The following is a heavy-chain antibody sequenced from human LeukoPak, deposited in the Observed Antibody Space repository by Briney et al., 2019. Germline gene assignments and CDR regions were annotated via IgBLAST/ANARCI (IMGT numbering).Heavy chain of an antibody. CDR1: GYTFTSYY. J-gene: IGHJ4*02. V-gene: IGHV1-46*01. D-gene: IGHD6-6*01. CDR3: ARDPNSSSSGFYFDY. CDR2: INPSGGST. Sequence: ASVKVSCKASGYTFTSYYMHWVRQALGQGLEWMGIINPSGGSTSYAQKFEGRVTMTRDMSTSTVYMELSSLRSEDTAVYYCARDPNSSSSGFYFDYWGQGTLVTVSS.